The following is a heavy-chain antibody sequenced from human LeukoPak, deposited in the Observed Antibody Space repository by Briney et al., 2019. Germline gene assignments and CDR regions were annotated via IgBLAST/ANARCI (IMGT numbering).Heavy chain of an antibody. CDR2: TIPIFGTA. J-gene: IGHJ4*02. Sequence: SVTVSCKASGGTLSSYAISWVRQAPGQGLEWMGGTIPIFGTANYAQKFQGRVTITTDESTSTAYMELSSLRSEDTAVYYCASLPTDYYGSGSYYNGGYWGQGTLVTVSS. CDR1: GGTLSSYA. CDR3: ASLPTDYYGSGSYYNGGY. V-gene: IGHV1-69*05. D-gene: IGHD3-10*01.